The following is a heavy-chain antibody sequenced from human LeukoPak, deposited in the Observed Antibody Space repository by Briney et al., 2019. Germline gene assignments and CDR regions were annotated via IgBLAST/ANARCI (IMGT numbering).Heavy chain of an antibody. Sequence: ASVNVSCKASGYTFTSYGISWVRQAPGQGLEWMGWISAYNGNTNYAQKLQGRVTMTTDTSTSTAYMELRSLRSDDTAVYYCARGGVRFSMSDVFDIWGQGTMVTVSS. CDR3: ARGGVRFSMSDVFDI. V-gene: IGHV1-18*01. CDR2: ISAYNGNT. D-gene: IGHD2-8*01. CDR1: GYTFTSYG. J-gene: IGHJ3*02.